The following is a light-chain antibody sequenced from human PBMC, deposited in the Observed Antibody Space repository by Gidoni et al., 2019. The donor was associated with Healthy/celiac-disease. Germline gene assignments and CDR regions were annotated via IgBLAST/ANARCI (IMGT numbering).Light chain of an antibody. CDR1: QSVSSN. CDR2: GAS. Sequence: EIVMTQSPATLSVSPGYRATLSCRARQSVSSNLAWYQQKPGQAPRLLIYGASTRATGIPARFSGSGSGTEFTLTLSSLQSEDFAVYYCQQYNNWPPMYTFGQGTKLEIK. V-gene: IGKV3-15*01. J-gene: IGKJ2*01. CDR3: QQYNNWPPMYT.